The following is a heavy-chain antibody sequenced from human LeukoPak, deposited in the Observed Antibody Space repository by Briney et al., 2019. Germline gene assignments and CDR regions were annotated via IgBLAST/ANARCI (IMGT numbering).Heavy chain of an antibody. J-gene: IGHJ4*02. Sequence: PGGSLRLSCAASGFTFSSYWMSWVRQAPGKGLEWVANMNQDGGEKYYVDSVKGRFTISRDNAKNSLYLQMNSLRAEDTAVYYCARGFDSSGYYRSPIDYWGQGTLVTVSS. D-gene: IGHD3-22*01. CDR3: ARGFDSSGYYRSPIDY. CDR1: GFTFSSYW. V-gene: IGHV3-7*01. CDR2: MNQDGGEK.